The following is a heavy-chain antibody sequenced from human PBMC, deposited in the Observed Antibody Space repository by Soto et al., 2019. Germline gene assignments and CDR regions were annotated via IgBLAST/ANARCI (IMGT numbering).Heavy chain of an antibody. D-gene: IGHD1-1*01. V-gene: IGHV3-21*01. J-gene: IGHJ4*02. CDR3: ASEAYNSLFDY. CDR2: IGSIDGSSNYI. Sequence: PGGSLRLSCAASGFTLSTYSMNWVRQAPGKGLEWVSSIGSIDGSSNYIHYADSLKGRFTISRDNAKNSVYLQMNSLRAEDTAVSYCASEAYNSLFDYWGQGTQVTVSS. CDR1: GFTLSTYS.